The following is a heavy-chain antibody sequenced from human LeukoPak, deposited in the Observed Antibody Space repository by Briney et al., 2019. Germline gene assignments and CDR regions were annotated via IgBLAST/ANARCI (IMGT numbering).Heavy chain of an antibody. CDR3: ARHRPYYYDSSGAPDGAFDI. V-gene: IGHV4-39*01. D-gene: IGHD3-22*01. Sequence: SETLSLTCTVSGGSISSSRYYWGWIRQPPGKGLEWVGSIFYTGNTYYNPSLKSRVTLSVDTSKNQFSLKLSSVTAADTAVYYCARHRPYYYDSSGAPDGAFDIWGQGTMVTVSS. CDR2: IFYTGNT. J-gene: IGHJ3*02. CDR1: GGSISSSRYY.